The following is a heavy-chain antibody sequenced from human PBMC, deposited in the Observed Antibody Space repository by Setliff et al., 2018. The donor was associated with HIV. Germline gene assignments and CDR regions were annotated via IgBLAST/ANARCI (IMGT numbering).Heavy chain of an antibody. D-gene: IGHD6-6*01. V-gene: IGHV1-8*02. CDR2: MNPNSGNT. Sequence: ASVKVSCKASGYTFTSYDINWVRQATGQGLEWMGWMNPNSGNTGYAQKFQGRVTMTRNTSISTAYMELSSLRSEDTAVYYCARGFSVYSSLDPLLNWFDPWGQGTLVTVSS. CDR1: GYTFTSYD. J-gene: IGHJ5*02. CDR3: ARGFSVYSSLDPLLNWFDP.